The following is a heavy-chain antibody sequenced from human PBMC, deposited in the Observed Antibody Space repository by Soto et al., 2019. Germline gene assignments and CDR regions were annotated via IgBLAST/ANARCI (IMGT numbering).Heavy chain of an antibody. CDR1: GYTFTSYD. V-gene: IGHV1-8*01. CDR2: MNPNSGNT. CDR3: ARGPIPAASYYYYGMDV. Sequence: QVQLVQSGAEVKKPGASVKVSCKASGYTFTSYDINWVRQATGQGLEWMGWMNPNSGNTGYAQKFQGRVTMTRNTSISTAYMELSSLRSEDTAVYYCARGPIPAASYYYYGMDVWGQGTTVTVSS. J-gene: IGHJ6*02. D-gene: IGHD2-2*01.